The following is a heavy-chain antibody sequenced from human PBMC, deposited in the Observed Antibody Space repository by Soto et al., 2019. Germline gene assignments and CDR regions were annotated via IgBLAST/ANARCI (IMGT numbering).Heavy chain of an antibody. CDR1: GFTFSSYA. CDR3: AKEARGYSSSWYVVFAD. D-gene: IGHD6-13*01. CDR2: ISGSGGST. V-gene: IGHV3-23*01. J-gene: IGHJ4*02. Sequence: GLSLRLSCAASGFTFSSYAMSWVRQAPGKGLEWVSAISGSGGSTYYADSVKGRFTISRDNSKNTLYLQMNSLRAEDTAVYYCAKEARGYSSSWYVVFADWGQGTLVTGYS.